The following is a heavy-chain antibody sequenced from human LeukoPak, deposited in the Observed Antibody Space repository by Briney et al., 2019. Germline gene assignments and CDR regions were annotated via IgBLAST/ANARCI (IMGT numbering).Heavy chain of an antibody. CDR2: IYTSGST. Sequence: PSETLSLTCTVSGGSISTYYWSWIRQPAGKGLEWIGRIYTSGSTNYDPSLKSRVTISVDTSKNQFSLKLSSVTAADTAVYYCARVRDSSGWSPFDYWGQGTLVTVSS. CDR1: GGSISTYY. CDR3: ARVRDSSGWSPFDY. V-gene: IGHV4-4*07. D-gene: IGHD6-19*01. J-gene: IGHJ4*02.